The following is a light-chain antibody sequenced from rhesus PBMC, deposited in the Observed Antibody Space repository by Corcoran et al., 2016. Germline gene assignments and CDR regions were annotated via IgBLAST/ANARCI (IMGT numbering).Light chain of an antibody. CDR1: QSVSSN. V-gene: IGKV3-35*01. Sequence: EVVLTQSPATLSLFPGERATLACRASQSVSSNLAWYQQKPGQSLRLLFYDVSTRATGITDRFSGRGAGADLTLTIGSLGPEDIGIYFCQQNSKWPRSFGQGTKVEIK. J-gene: IGKJ2*01. CDR3: QQNSKWPRS. CDR2: DVS.